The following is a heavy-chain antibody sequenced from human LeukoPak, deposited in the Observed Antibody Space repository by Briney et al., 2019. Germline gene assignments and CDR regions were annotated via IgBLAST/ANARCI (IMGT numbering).Heavy chain of an antibody. Sequence: ASVKVSCKASGYTFTSYDINWVRQATGQGLEWMGWMNPNSGNTGYAQKFQGRVTMTRNTSISTAYMELSSLRSEDTAVHYCARGRILRNKNFDYWGQGTLVTVSS. CDR2: MNPNSGNT. V-gene: IGHV1-8*01. D-gene: IGHD1/OR15-1a*01. CDR3: ARGRILRNKNFDY. CDR1: GYTFTSYD. J-gene: IGHJ4*02.